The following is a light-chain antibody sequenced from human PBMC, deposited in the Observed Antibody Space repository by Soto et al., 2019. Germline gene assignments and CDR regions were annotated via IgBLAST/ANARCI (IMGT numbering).Light chain of an antibody. J-gene: IGKJ1*01. V-gene: IGKV1-5*01. CDR3: QQYNTYWT. Sequence: DIQMTQAPFPPVSSLGNRKTITFPASHSINTWLAWYQQRPGRAPKLLIYDASSLQSGVPSRFSGSGSATEFTLTISSLQPDDSAIYYCQQYNTYWTFGQGTKV. CDR2: DAS. CDR1: HSINTW.